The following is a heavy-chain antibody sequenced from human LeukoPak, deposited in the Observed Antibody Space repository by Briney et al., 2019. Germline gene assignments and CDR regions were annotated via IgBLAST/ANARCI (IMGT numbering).Heavy chain of an antibody. V-gene: IGHV4-39*01. Sequence: SETLSLTCTVSGGSIRSSYYYWGWIRQPPGKGLEWIGSIYDSGSTYYNPSLKSRVTISVDTSKNQFSLKLNSVTAADTAVYYCARGGYSGSYPLYYYYGMDVWGQGTTVTVSS. J-gene: IGHJ6*02. D-gene: IGHD1-26*01. CDR2: IYDSGST. CDR3: ARGGYSGSYPLYYYYGMDV. CDR1: GGSIRSSYYY.